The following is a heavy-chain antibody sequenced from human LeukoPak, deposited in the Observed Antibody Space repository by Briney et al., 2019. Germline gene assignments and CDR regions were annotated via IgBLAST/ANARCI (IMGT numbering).Heavy chain of an antibody. J-gene: IGHJ4*02. CDR1: GFSFSTYA. V-gene: IGHV3-23*01. CDR3: VCAWYGQYSVDY. Sequence: GGSLRLSCATSGFSFSTYAMNWVRQAPGKGLEWVSAITGTGGATYYADSVKGRFTISRDNSKSTLYLQMTGLRADDTAVYYCVCAWYGQYSVDYWGQGTLVTVSS. D-gene: IGHD6-19*01. CDR2: ITGTGGAT.